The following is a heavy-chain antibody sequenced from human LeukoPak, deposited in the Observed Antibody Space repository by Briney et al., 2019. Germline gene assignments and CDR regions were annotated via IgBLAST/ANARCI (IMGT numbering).Heavy chain of an antibody. V-gene: IGHV3-30*02. D-gene: IGHD3-3*01. CDR3: AKGGYDLTPFDY. CDR2: IRYDGTNK. CDR1: GFTFSSYS. J-gene: IGHJ4*02. Sequence: GGSLRLSCAASGFTFSSYSMNWVRQAPGKGLEWVAFIRYDGTNKYYADSVKGRFTISRDNSKNTLYLQMNSLRAEDTAVYYCAKGGYDLTPFDYWGQGTLVTVSS.